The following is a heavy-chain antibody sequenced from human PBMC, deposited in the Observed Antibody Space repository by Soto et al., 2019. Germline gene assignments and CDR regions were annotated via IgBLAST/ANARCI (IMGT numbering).Heavy chain of an antibody. J-gene: IGHJ6*02. CDR3: ARPSLTYYYGSGSSEYYYGMDV. CDR2: IIPICGTA. CDR1: GGTFSSYA. D-gene: IGHD3-10*01. V-gene: IGHV1-69*13. Sequence: SVKVSCKASGGTFSSYAISWVRQAPGQGLEWMGGIIPICGTANYAQKFQGRVTITADESTSTTYMELSSLRSEDTAVYYCARPSLTYYYGSGSSEYYYGMDVWGQGTTVTVSS.